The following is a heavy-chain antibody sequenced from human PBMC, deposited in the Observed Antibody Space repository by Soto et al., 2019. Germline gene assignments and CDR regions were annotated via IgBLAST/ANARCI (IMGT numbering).Heavy chain of an antibody. J-gene: IGHJ4*02. CDR1: GFTFSSYA. V-gene: IGHV3-23*01. Sequence: GGSLRLSCAASGFTFSSYAMSWVRQAPGKGLEWVSAISGSGGSTYYADSVKGRFTISRDNSKNTLYLQMNSLRAEDTAVYYCAKDKNYDYVWGSYRSTGDYWGQGTLVTVSS. CDR3: AKDKNYDYVWGSYRSTGDY. D-gene: IGHD3-16*02. CDR2: ISGSGGST.